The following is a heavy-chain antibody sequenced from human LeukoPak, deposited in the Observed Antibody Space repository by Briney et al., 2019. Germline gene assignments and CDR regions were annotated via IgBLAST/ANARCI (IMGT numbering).Heavy chain of an antibody. Sequence: GGSLRLSCAASGFTFSSYSMNWVRQAPGKGLEWVSSISSSSSYIYYADSVKGRFTLSRDNSKNTLYLQMNSLRAEDTAVYYCARGEQWLGSVIDYWGQGTLVTVSS. CDR2: ISSSSSYI. CDR3: ARGEQWLGSVIDY. D-gene: IGHD6-19*01. CDR1: GFTFSSYS. V-gene: IGHV3-21*01. J-gene: IGHJ4*02.